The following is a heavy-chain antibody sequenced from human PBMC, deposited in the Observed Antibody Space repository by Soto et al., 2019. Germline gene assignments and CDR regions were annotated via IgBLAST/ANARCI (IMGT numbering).Heavy chain of an antibody. Sequence: QVQLVESGGGVVQPGRSLRLSCAASGFTFSSYGMHWVRQAPGKGLEWVAVISYDGSNKYYADSVKGRFTISRDNSKNTMYLQMNILRAEDTAVYYCAKDYLELLPGYWGQGTLVTVSS. J-gene: IGHJ4*02. CDR1: GFTFSSYG. V-gene: IGHV3-30*18. D-gene: IGHD3-3*01. CDR2: ISYDGSNK. CDR3: AKDYLELLPGY.